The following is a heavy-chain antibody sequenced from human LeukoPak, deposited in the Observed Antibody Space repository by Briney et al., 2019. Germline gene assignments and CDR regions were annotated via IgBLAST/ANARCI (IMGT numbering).Heavy chain of an antibody. D-gene: IGHD3-16*01. Sequence: SQTLSLTCAISGDTVSSNSAAWNFLRHSPTRVLEWLGRTYYRSKWYNDYAVSVKSRITINPDTSKNHFSLQLNSVTPEDTAVYYCARGFGSHYFDYWGQGTLVTVSS. V-gene: IGHV6-1*01. CDR1: GDTVSSNSAA. CDR2: TYYRSKWYN. CDR3: ARGFGSHYFDY. J-gene: IGHJ4*02.